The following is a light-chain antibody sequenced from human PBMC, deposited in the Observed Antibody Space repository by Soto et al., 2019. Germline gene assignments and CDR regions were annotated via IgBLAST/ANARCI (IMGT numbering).Light chain of an antibody. V-gene: IGKV3-11*01. CDR3: QQRRSWST. J-gene: IGKJ1*01. Sequence: EIVLTQSPATLSLSPGERATLSCRASQSVSSYLAWYQQKPSQTPRVLIYDASNRATGIPDRFSGSGSGTDFAFTISSLEPEDFAVYYGQQRRSWSTFGQGTMVVIK. CDR1: QSVSSY. CDR2: DAS.